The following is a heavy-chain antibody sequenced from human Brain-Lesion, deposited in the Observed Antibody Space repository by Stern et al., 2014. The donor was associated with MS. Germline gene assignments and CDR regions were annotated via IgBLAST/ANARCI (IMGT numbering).Heavy chain of an antibody. V-gene: IGHV3-33*06. Sequence: VQLVESGGDVVQPGRSLRLSCAASGFTFSSYGMHWVRQAPGKGLEWVAIIWYDGSNKYYRDSVRGRFTISRDNSKNTLYLQMNSLRAEDTAVYYCAKENARYDILTGPMDYWGQGTLVTVSS. CDR1: GFTFSSYG. CDR2: IWYDGSNK. D-gene: IGHD3-9*01. CDR3: AKENARYDILTGPMDY. J-gene: IGHJ4*02.